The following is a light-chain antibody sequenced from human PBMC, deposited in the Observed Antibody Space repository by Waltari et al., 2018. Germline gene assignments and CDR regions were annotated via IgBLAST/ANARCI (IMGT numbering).Light chain of an antibody. V-gene: IGKV1-5*03. CDR2: KAS. J-gene: IGKJ1*01. CDR3: QQHNNYVAT. Sequence: DIQMTQSPSTLSASIGDRVTITCRASQSITNWLAWYQQKPGKAPKLLIYKASTLESGVPSRFSGSGSGTEFTLTISSLQPDDFATYYCQQHNNYVATFGQGTKVEIK. CDR1: QSITNW.